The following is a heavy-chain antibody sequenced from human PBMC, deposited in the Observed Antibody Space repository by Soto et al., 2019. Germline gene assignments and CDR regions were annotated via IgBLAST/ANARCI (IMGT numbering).Heavy chain of an antibody. J-gene: IGHJ4*02. CDR2: IMPIFGTA. V-gene: IGHV1-69*01. CDR3: ARDSGSYYLLLDY. CDR1: GGTFSSSG. Sequence: QVQLVQSGAEVKKPGSSVKVSCKASGGTFSSSGISWVRQAPGEGLEWMGGIMPIFGTANYAQKFQGRVTITADESTSTAYMELSSLRSEDTAVYYCARDSGSYYLLLDYWGQGTLVTVSS. D-gene: IGHD1-26*01.